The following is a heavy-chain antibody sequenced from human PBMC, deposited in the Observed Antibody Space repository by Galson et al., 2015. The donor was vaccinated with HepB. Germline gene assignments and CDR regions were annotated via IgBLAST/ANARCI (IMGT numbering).Heavy chain of an antibody. CDR2: ISSSGSIK. CDR3: ARRGVVVSHFDY. V-gene: IGHV3-48*02. J-gene: IGHJ4*02. Sequence: SLRLSCAASGFTFSNYNMNWARQAPGKGLEWVSYISSSGSIKYYADSVKGRFSISRDNAENSLYLQMNSLRDEDTAVYYCARRGVVVSHFDYWGQGTLVTASS. CDR1: GFTFSNYN. D-gene: IGHD3-3*01.